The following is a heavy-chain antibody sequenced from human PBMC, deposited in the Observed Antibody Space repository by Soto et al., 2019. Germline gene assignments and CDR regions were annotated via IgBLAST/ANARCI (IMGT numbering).Heavy chain of an antibody. CDR2: ISYDGSNK. Sequence: SLRLSCAASGFTFSSYAMHWVRQAPGKGLEWVAVISYDGSNKYYADSVKGRFTISRDNSKNTLYLQMNSLRAEDTAVYYCARGPSRRIAAAGPFDYWGQGTLVTVSS. CDR1: GFTFSSYA. CDR3: ARGPSRRIAAAGPFDY. D-gene: IGHD6-13*01. V-gene: IGHV3-30-3*01. J-gene: IGHJ4*02.